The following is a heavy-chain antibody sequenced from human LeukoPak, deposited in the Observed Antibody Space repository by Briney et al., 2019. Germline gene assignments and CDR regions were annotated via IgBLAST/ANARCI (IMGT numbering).Heavy chain of an antibody. D-gene: IGHD6-19*01. CDR1: GFTFSSHW. J-gene: IGHJ4*02. Sequence: GGSLRLSCAASGFTFSSHWMNWVRQAPGKGLEWVANIKQDGSEKYYVDSVKARFTISRDNAKSSLYLQMNSLRAEDTAVYYCARIKSGWLSFDLWGQGALVTVSS. CDR3: ARIKSGWLSFDL. V-gene: IGHV3-7*01. CDR2: IKQDGSEK.